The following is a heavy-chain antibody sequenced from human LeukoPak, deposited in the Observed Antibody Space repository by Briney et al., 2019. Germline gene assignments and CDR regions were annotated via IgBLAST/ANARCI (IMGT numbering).Heavy chain of an antibody. J-gene: IGHJ5*02. CDR1: GGSISSGSYY. V-gene: IGHV4-61*02. CDR3: ARSSLYSYQSFDP. D-gene: IGHD5-18*01. CDR2: IYTSGST. Sequence: SETLSLTCTVSGGSISSGSYYWSWIRQPAGKGLEWIGRIYTSGSTNYNPSLKSRVTISVDTSKNQFSLKLSSVTAADTAVYYCARSSLYSYQSFDPWGQGTLVTVSS.